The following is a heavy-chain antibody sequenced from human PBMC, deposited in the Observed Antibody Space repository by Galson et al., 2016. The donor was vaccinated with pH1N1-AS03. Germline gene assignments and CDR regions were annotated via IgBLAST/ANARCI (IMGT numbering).Heavy chain of an antibody. J-gene: IGHJ4*02. CDR3: ARHASPTILSYHFDY. D-gene: IGHD1-26*01. CDR1: GYLFTNYW. CDR2: FYPSDSDA. V-gene: IGHV5-51*01. Sequence: QSGAEVKQPGESLRISCKTSGYLFTNYWIGWVRHMPGKGLEWMGIFYPSDSDARYSPPFKGQVTFSADKSTATAYLQWTTLKAADTAIYYCARHASPTILSYHFDYWGRGTLVTVSS.